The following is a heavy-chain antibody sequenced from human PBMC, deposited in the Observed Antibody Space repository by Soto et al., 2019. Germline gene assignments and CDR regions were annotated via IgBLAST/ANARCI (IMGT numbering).Heavy chain of an antibody. D-gene: IGHD5-12*01. J-gene: IGHJ4*02. V-gene: IGHV4-39*01. CDR3: ARLRGYSGYDPAPFDY. CDR2: IYYSGST. CDR1: GGSISSSSYY. Sequence: QLQLQESGPGLVKPSETLSLTCTVSGGSISSSSYYWGWIRQPPGKGLEWIGSIYYSGSTYYNPSLKSRVTISVDTSKNQFSLKLSSVTAADTAVYYCARLRGYSGYDPAPFDYWSQGTLVTVSS.